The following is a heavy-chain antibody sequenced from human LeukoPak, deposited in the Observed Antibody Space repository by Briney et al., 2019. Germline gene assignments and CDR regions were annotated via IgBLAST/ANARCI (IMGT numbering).Heavy chain of an antibody. CDR3: ARSRVLDP. D-gene: IGHD3-10*01. Sequence: GVSVKVSCKASRGTFSSYAINWVRQAPGQGLEWMGWINPNSGGTNYAQKFQGRVTMTRDTSISTAYMELSRLRSDDTAVYYCARSRVLDPWGQGTLVTVSS. V-gene: IGHV1-2*02. CDR2: INPNSGGT. CDR1: RGTFSSYA. J-gene: IGHJ5*02.